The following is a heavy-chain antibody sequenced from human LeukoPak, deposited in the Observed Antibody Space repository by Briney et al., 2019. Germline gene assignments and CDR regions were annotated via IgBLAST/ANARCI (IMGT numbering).Heavy chain of an antibody. CDR2: INPDGSVT. CDR3: ATAGNYRFDY. V-gene: IGHV3-74*01. D-gene: IGHD1-7*01. CDR1: GFTFSNYW. J-gene: IGHJ4*02. Sequence: GGSLRLSCAPSGFTFSNYWMHWVRQAPGQGLVWVSRINPDGSVTNYADSVKGRFTISRDNAKNTLYLQMNSLRAEGTAVYYCATAGNYRFDYWGQGTLVTVSS.